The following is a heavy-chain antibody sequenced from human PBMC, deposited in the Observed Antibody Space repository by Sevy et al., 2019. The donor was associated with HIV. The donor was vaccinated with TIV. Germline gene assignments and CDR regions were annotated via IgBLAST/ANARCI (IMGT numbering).Heavy chain of an antibody. CDR3: AKDPYYYDSSGPENWFDP. D-gene: IGHD3-22*01. CDR2: ISGSGGST. Sequence: GGSLRLSCAASGFTFSSYAMSWVRQAPGKGLEWVSAISGSGGSTYYADSVKGRFTISRDNSKNTLYLQMNSLRAEDTAVYYCAKDPYYYDSSGPENWFDPWGQGTMVTVSS. V-gene: IGHV3-23*01. J-gene: IGHJ5*02. CDR1: GFTFSSYA.